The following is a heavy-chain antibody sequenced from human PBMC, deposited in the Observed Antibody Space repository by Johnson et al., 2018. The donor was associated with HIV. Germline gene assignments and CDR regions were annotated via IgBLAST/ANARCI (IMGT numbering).Heavy chain of an antibody. D-gene: IGHD3-22*01. V-gene: IGHV3-66*03. CDR1: GFTVSSNY. CDR3: AREGYYDSSGYYGAFDM. CDR2: IYSGGSR. Sequence: VQLVESGGGLIQPGGSLRLSCAASGFTVSSNYMSWVRQAPGKGLEWVSVIYSGGSRYYADSVKGRVIISRDNSKNTLYLQLNSIRPEDTAVYYCAREGYYDSSGYYGAFDMWGQGTMVTVSS. J-gene: IGHJ3*02.